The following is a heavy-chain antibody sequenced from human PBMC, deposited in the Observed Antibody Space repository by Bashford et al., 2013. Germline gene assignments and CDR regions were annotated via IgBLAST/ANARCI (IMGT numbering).Heavy chain of an antibody. D-gene: IGHD3-10*01. J-gene: IGHJ3*02. CDR2: IYYSGNT. V-gene: IGHV4-59*01. Sequence: SETLVPHLHCLCGSISSYYWSWIRQPPGKGLEWIGYIYYSGNTNYNSSLKSRVVISVDTSKNQFSLKLSSVTAADTAVYHCARARGAYAFDIWGQGTMVTVSS. CDR1: GSISSYY. CDR3: ARARGAYAFDI.